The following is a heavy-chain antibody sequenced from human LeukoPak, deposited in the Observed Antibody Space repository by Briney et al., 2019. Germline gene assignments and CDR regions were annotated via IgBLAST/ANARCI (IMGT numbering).Heavy chain of an antibody. J-gene: IGHJ4*02. CDR2: IYPGDSDT. CDR3: ARQVGLRTLGDY. D-gene: IGHD3-3*01. Sequence: GESLKISCKISGYILTRNWIGWVRQVPGKGLEWMGIIYPGDSDTRYSPSFRGQVTISADKSISTAYLQWSSLKASDTAMYYCARQVGLRTLGDYWGQGTLVTVSS. CDR1: GYILTRNW. V-gene: IGHV5-51*01.